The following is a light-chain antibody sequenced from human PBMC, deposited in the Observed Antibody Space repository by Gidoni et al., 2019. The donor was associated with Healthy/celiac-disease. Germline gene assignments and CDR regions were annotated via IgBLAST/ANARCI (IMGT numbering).Light chain of an antibody. V-gene: IGKV3D-7*01. Sequence: VTLSCRASQSVSSSYLTWYQQKPGQAPRLLIYGASTRATSIPARFSGSGSGTDFTLTISSLQPEDFAVYYCQQDYNASVTFGQGTKVEIK. J-gene: IGKJ1*01. CDR3: QQDYNASVT. CDR1: QSVSSSY. CDR2: GAS.